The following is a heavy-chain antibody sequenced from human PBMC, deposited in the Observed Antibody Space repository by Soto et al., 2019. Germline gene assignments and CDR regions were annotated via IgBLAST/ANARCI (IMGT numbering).Heavy chain of an antibody. CDR3: ARSGGYSYGGYDY. J-gene: IGHJ4*02. CDR2: IFSNDEK. V-gene: IGHV2-26*01. Sequence: QVTLKESGPVLVKPTETLTLTCTVSGFSLSNARMGVSWIRQPPGKALEWLAHIFSNDEKTYSTSLKRRLTHPEDTSKRQVVPTMTNIDPVDTATYYCARSGGYSYGGYDYWGQGTLVTVSS. CDR1: GFSLSNARMG. D-gene: IGHD5-18*01.